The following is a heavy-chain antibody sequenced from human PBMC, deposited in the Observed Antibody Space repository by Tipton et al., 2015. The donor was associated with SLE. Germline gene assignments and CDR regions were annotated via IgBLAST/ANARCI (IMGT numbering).Heavy chain of an antibody. CDR3: ARDIEGWFDP. CDR2: IYFRGNT. J-gene: IGHJ5*02. Sequence: GLVKPSETLSLTCTVSGGSISSTDYYWGWIRQPPGRGLEWIGSIYFRGNTYYNPSLKSRVTISVDTSKNQFSLNLISVTAADTALYYCARDIEGWFDPWGQGTQVTVSS. CDR1: GGSISSTDYY. V-gene: IGHV4-39*02.